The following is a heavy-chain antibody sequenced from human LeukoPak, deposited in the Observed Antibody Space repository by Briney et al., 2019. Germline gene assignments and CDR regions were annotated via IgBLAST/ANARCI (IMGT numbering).Heavy chain of an antibody. CDR3: ARGLIAVAGPYYFDY. CDR2: INHSGST. J-gene: IGHJ4*02. V-gene: IGHV4-34*01. D-gene: IGHD6-19*01. Sequence: SETLSLTCAVYGGSFSGYYRSWIRQPPGKGLEWIGEINHSGSTNYNPSLKSRVTISVDTSKNQFSLKLSSVTAADTAVYYWARGLIAVAGPYYFDYWGQGTLVTVSS. CDR1: GGSFSGYY.